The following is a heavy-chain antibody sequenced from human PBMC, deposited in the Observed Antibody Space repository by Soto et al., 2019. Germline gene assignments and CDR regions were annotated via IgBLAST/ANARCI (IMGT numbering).Heavy chain of an antibody. V-gene: IGHV1-69*13. Sequence: ASVKVSCKASGGTFSSYAISWVRQAPGQGLEWMGGIIPIFGTANYAQKFQGRVKITADESTSTAYMELSSLRSEDTAVYYCARSFYYYDSSGDAFDIWGQGTMVTVSS. CDR1: GGTFSSYA. CDR2: IIPIFGTA. D-gene: IGHD3-22*01. J-gene: IGHJ3*02. CDR3: ARSFYYYDSSGDAFDI.